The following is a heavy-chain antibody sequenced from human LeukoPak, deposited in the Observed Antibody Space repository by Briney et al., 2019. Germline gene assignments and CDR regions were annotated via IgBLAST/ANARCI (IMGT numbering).Heavy chain of an antibody. J-gene: IGHJ3*02. CDR1: GGTFSSYA. D-gene: IGHD3-22*01. V-gene: IGHV1-69*04. CDR3: ARANPYDSSGFDAFDI. CDR2: IIPILGIA. Sequence: SVKVSCKASGGTFSSYAISWVRQAPGQGHEWMGRIIPILGIANYAQKFQGRVTITADKSTSTAYMELSSLRSEDTAVYYCARANPYDSSGFDAFDIWGQGTMVTVSS.